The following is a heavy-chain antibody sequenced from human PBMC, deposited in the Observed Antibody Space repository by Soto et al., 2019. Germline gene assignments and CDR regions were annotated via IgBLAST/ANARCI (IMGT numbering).Heavy chain of an antibody. D-gene: IGHD6-19*01. CDR3: VRRLAVKPRYYFDY. CDR2: IYYTGST. CDR1: GGCISSGDYV. Sequence: TRSLTWTDSGGCISSGDYVWSWVRQPPGKDLEYIGYIYYTGSTYYNPSLNSRLTMSVDKSKNQFSLKLSSVTSADTAVYYCVRRLAVKPRYYFDYWGQGTRVTV. V-gene: IGHV4-30-4*01. J-gene: IGHJ4*02.